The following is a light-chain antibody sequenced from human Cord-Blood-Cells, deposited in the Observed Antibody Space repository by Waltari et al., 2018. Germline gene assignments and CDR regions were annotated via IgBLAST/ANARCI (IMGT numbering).Light chain of an antibody. Sequence: QSALTQPASVSGSPGQSITLSCTRTSSDVGGYHYVPSYQQHPGKAPKLMIYEVSNRPSGVSNRFSGSKSGNTASLTISGLQAEDEADYYCSSYTSSSTLYVFGTGTKVTVL. CDR2: EVS. J-gene: IGLJ1*01. CDR1: SSDVGGYHY. V-gene: IGLV2-14*01. CDR3: SSYTSSSTLYV.